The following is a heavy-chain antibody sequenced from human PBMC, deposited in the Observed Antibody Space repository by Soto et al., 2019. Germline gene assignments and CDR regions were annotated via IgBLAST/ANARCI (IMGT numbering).Heavy chain of an antibody. D-gene: IGHD3-10*01. V-gene: IGHV1-2*02. Sequence: GASVKVSCKASGYTFTGYYMHWVRQAPGQGREWMGWINPNSGGTNYAQKFQGRVTMTRDTSISTAYMELSRLRSDDTAVYYCARVLMVRGVIMAGYYGMDVWGQGXTVTVSS. CDR3: ARVLMVRGVIMAGYYGMDV. J-gene: IGHJ6*02. CDR2: INPNSGGT. CDR1: GYTFTGYY.